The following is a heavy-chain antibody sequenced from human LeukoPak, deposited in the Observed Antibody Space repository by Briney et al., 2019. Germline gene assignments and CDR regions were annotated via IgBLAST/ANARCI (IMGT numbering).Heavy chain of an antibody. D-gene: IGHD5-18*01. Sequence: SVKVSCKASGGTFSSYAISWVRQAPGQGLEWMGGIIPIFGTANYAQKFQGRVTMTTDTSTSTAYMELRSLRSDDTAVYYCARAIVNTAMVMDYWGQGTLVTVSS. CDR1: GGTFSSYA. CDR2: IIPIFGTA. J-gene: IGHJ4*02. CDR3: ARAIVNTAMVMDY. V-gene: IGHV1-69*05.